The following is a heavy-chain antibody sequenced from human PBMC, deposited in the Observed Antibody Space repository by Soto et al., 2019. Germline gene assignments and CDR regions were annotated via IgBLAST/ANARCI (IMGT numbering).Heavy chain of an antibody. CDR2: TKPDGSEK. CDR3: VAWGTSTSNP. Sequence: GGSLRLSCAASGFIFNTHCMSWVRQAPEKGLEWVAHTKPDGSEKYYVDSAKGRFTISRDNTRNSLYLQMNSLRADDTALYYCVAWGTSTSNPCGQGTLVTVSS. D-gene: IGHD3-16*01. V-gene: IGHV3-7*01. J-gene: IGHJ1*01. CDR1: GFIFNTHC.